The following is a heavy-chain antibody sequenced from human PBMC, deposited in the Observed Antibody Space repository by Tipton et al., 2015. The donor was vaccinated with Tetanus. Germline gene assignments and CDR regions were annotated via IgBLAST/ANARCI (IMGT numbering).Heavy chain of an antibody. D-gene: IGHD6-13*01. CDR1: GGSINTYF. J-gene: IGHJ6*02. CDR3: ARHSSSWDDYYYYGLDV. Sequence: TLSLTCTVSGGSINTYFWSWLRQPPGKGLEWLGYIFYTGTTNYNPSLQSQIRISVHTSKNEISLDLGSVTAADTAMYYCARHSSSWDDYYYYGLDVWGQGTLVTVSS. V-gene: IGHV4-59*08. CDR2: IFYTGTT.